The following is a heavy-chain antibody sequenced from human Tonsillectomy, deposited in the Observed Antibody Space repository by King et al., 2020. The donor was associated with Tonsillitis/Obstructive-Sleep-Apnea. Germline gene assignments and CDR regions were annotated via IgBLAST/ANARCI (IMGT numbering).Heavy chain of an antibody. V-gene: IGHV4-59*01. CDR3: ARDMVLEAGGDAFDI. CDR2: IYYSGST. D-gene: IGHD2-8*01. CDR1: GGSISSYY. J-gene: IGHJ3*02. Sequence: VQLQESGPGLVKPSETLSLTCTVSGGSISSYYWSWIRQPPGKGLDWIGYIYYSGSTNYNPSLKSRVTISVDTSKNQFSLKLSSATAADTAVYYCARDMVLEAGGDAFDIWGQGTMVTVSS.